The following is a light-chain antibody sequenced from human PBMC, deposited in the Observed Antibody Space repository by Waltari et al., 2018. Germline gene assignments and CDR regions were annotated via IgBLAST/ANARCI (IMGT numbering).Light chain of an antibody. Sequence: QSALTQPASVSGSPVQSITIACTGSSTDVRGYKYGCWYHHHPGKAPKRLTYDVTNRPPGVSDRFSGSKSGNTAALTISGLQAEDEADYYCNSYTSTTSWVFGGGTKLTVL. CDR1: STDVRGYKY. CDR3: NSYTSTTSWV. V-gene: IGLV2-14*03. J-gene: IGLJ3*02. CDR2: DVT.